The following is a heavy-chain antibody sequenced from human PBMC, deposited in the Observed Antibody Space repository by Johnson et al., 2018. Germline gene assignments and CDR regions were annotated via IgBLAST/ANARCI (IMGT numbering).Heavy chain of an antibody. Sequence: QVQLVESGGGVVEPGRSLRLSCAASGFPFSSYGMHWVRQAPGKGLAWVAVISYDGRNKYYADPVRGRFTISGDNSKNTLDLQMNSLTAEDTAGYYSAKGPGRRTYGMDVWGQGTTVTVSS. J-gene: IGHJ6*02. V-gene: IGHV3-30*18. CDR1: GFPFSSYG. CDR2: ISYDGRNK. CDR3: AKGPGRRTYGMDV. D-gene: IGHD1-1*01.